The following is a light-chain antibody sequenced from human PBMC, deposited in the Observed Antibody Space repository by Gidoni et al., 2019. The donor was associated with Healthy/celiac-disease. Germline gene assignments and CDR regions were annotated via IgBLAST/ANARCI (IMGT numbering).Light chain of an antibody. V-gene: IGLV10-54*01. Sequence: QARLPPPASVSTGLRQTATLNCPGISNNVGNQEAAWLQQHQGTPPKLLSYRNNNRPSGISERVSASRSGNTASLTITGLQTEDEADYYCAAWDSSLSAWVFGGGTKLTVL. CDR3: AAWDSSLSAWV. CDR2: RNN. J-gene: IGLJ3*02. CDR1: SNNVGNQE.